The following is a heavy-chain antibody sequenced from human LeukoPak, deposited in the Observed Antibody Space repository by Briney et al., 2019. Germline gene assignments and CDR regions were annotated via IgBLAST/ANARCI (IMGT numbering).Heavy chain of an antibody. CDR3: ARALVTRLGALDI. CDR1: GFTFSNDW. J-gene: IGHJ3*02. D-gene: IGHD1-26*01. Sequence: GGSLSLSCAAAGFTFSNDWMHWVRQAPGKGLEWVSRTKSDGSGTNYTDSVKGRFTISRDNAQNTLYLQMNNLGVDDTAVYYCARALVTRLGALDIWGQGTMVIVFS. V-gene: IGHV3-74*01. CDR2: TKSDGSGT.